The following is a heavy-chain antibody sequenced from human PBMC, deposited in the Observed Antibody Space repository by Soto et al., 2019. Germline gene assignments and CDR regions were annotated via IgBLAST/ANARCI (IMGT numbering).Heavy chain of an antibody. Sequence: EVQLVESGGGLVQPGGSLRLSCAGSGFALSSSWMHWVRQDPGKGLVWVSRSNFDGSSTDYADSVRGRFTISRDNAKNLLYLEMNSLRADDTAVYHCARGPRGWYGFDYWGQGTLVTVSS. D-gene: IGHD6-19*01. CDR3: ARGPRGWYGFDY. J-gene: IGHJ4*02. CDR1: GFALSSSW. CDR2: SNFDGSST. V-gene: IGHV3-74*01.